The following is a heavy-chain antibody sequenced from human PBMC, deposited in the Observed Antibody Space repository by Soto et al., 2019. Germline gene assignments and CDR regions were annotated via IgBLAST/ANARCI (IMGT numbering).Heavy chain of an antibody. D-gene: IGHD2-2*01. J-gene: IGHJ4*02. CDR2: ISWKSGSV. Sequence: VQLVESGGGLVQPGSSLRLSCAASGFTFDDYAMHWVRQAPGKGLEWVSGISWKSGSVDYADSVKGRFTISRDNAKNFLDLQMNSLRSEDTALYFCAKDIASSPFYLDYWGQGTLVTVSS. CDR3: AKDIASSPFYLDY. V-gene: IGHV3-9*01. CDR1: GFTFDDYA.